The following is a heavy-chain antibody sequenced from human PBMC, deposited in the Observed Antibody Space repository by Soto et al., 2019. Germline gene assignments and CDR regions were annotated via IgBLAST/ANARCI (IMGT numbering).Heavy chain of an antibody. CDR3: AKGNSWSPALVLDI. J-gene: IGHJ3*02. Sequence: GGSLRLSCAASGSTFSSYAMNWVRQATGKGLEWVSAISGSGGSTYYADSVKGRFTISRDSSKNTLYLQMNSLRAEDTAVYYCAKGNSWSPALVLDIWGQGTMVTVSS. CDR1: GSTFSSYA. D-gene: IGHD1-7*01. V-gene: IGHV3-23*01. CDR2: ISGSGGST.